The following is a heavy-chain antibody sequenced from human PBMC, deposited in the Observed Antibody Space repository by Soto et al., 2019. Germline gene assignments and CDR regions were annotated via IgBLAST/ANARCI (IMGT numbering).Heavy chain of an antibody. CDR2: VSPPFRTS. V-gene: IGHV1-69*01. D-gene: IGHD3-10*01. J-gene: IGHJ6*02. CDR3: SRVLYYGSGSYSPYGMDV. CDR1: GVSFNDNG. Sequence: VQLVQSGAEVKKPGSSVKVSCKTSGVSFNDNGIGWVRQAPGHGLEWMGGVSPPFRTSNYARKFQGRISITADASTATVNMELSSLTSEDTAQYYCSRVLYYGSGSYSPYGMDVWVQGTTVTVSS.